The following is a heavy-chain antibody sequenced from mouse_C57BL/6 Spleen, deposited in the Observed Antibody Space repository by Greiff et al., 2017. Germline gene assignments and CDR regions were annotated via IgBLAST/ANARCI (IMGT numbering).Heavy chain of an antibody. D-gene: IGHD2-5*01. V-gene: IGHV1-81*01. Sequence: QVQLQQSGAELARPGASVKLSCKASGYTFPSYGISWVKQRTGQGLEWIGEIYPRSGNTYYNEKFKGKATLTADKSSSTAYMELRSLTSEDSAVYFCARDSNFLYYYAMDYWGQGTSVTVSS. CDR2: IYPRSGNT. J-gene: IGHJ4*01. CDR1: GYTFPSYG. CDR3: ARDSNFLYYYAMDY.